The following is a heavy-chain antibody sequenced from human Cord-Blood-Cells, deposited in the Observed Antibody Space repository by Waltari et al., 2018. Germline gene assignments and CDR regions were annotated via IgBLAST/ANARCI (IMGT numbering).Heavy chain of an antibody. J-gene: IGHJ2*01. CDR2: IYHSGRT. CDR1: GGSISSSNW. V-gene: IGHV4-4*02. D-gene: IGHD3-3*01. Sequence: QVQLQESGPGLVKPSGTLSLTCAVSGGSISSSNWWSWVRQPPGKGLEWIGEIYHSGRTNYNPALKSRVTISVDKSKNQFSLKLSSVTAADTAVYYCARGFAEWLVWSSWYFDLWGRGTLVTVSS. CDR3: ARGFAEWLVWSSWYFDL.